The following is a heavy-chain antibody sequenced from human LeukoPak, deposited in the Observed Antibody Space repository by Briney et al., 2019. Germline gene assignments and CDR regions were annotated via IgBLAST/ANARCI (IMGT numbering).Heavy chain of an antibody. J-gene: IGHJ4*02. CDR2: ISYNGNT. D-gene: IGHD3-10*01. CDR3: ARAGPVPPSDGGPIVVY. Sequence: SETLSFTCTVSGGSMSSYYWSWIRQPPGRALEWIGYISYNGNTNYNPSLRGRVTLSVDTSKNQFSLKLTSVTAADTAVYYCARAGPVPPSDGGPIVVYWGRGTLVTVSS. CDR1: GGSMSSYY. V-gene: IGHV4-59*01.